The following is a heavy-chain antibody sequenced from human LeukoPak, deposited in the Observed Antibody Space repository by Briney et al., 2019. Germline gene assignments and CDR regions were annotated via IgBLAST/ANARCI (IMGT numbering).Heavy chain of an antibody. CDR3: AKDRGITMVRGPKPTDY. Sequence: GGSLRLSCEASGFTFGSYAMYWVRQAPGKGLEWVAGIFGSGGSPHYADSVKGRFTISRDNSQNTVYLQINSLRAEDTAVYYCAKDRGITMVRGPKPTDYWGQGTLVTVSS. CDR2: IFGSGGSP. V-gene: IGHV3-23*01. CDR1: GFTFGSYA. D-gene: IGHD3-10*01. J-gene: IGHJ4*02.